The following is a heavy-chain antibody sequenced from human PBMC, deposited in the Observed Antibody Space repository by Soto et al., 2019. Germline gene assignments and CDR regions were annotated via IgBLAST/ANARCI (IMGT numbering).Heavy chain of an antibody. D-gene: IGHD3-3*01. CDR1: GYTFTSYG. CDR3: ARATIFGVVTALYYFDY. J-gene: IGHJ4*02. V-gene: IGHV1-18*01. Sequence: QVQLVQSGAEVKKPGTSVKVSCKASGYTFTSYGVSWVRQAPGQGLEWMGWISAYNGNTNYAQKLQGRVTMTTDTSTSTAYMELRSLRSDDTAVYYCARATIFGVVTALYYFDYWGQGTLVTVSS. CDR2: ISAYNGNT.